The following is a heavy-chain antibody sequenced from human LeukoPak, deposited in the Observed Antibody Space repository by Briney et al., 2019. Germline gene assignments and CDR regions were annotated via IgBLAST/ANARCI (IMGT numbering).Heavy chain of an antibody. V-gene: IGHV1-2*02. J-gene: IGHJ4*02. D-gene: IGHD1-26*01. CDR3: ARQLGNYYRAFDF. CDR1: GYTFTNYY. CDR2: INPASAGA. Sequence: GASVTVSCKPSGYTFTNYYIHWVRQAPGQGPEWVGWINPASAGAAFAPKFQGRVSTTWDSSITTAFMDLTSLRSNDTAIYYCARQLGNYYRAFDFWGQGTLVTVSS.